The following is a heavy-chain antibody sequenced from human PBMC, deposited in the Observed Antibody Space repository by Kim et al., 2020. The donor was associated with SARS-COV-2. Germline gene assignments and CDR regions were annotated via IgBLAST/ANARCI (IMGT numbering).Heavy chain of an antibody. V-gene: IGHV1-3*01. Sequence: NYAQKFQGRVTVSRDTSANTGYMDLSSLRSEDTAVYYCARVAGYSGGLDYWGQGTLVTVSS. D-gene: IGHD1-26*01. CDR3: ARVAGYSGGLDY. J-gene: IGHJ4*02.